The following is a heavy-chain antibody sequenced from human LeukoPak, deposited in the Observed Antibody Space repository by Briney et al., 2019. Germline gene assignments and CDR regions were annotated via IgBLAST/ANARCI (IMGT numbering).Heavy chain of an antibody. D-gene: IGHD3-10*01. V-gene: IGHV4-59*08. J-gene: IGHJ4*02. CDR1: GGSISSYY. CDR2: IYYSGST. Sequence: PSETLSLTCTVSGGSISSYYWSWIRQPPGEGLEWIGYIYYSGSTNYNPSLKSRVTISVDTSKNQFSLKLSSVTAADTAVYYCARRSDGYFDYWGQGTLVTVSS. CDR3: ARRSDGYFDY.